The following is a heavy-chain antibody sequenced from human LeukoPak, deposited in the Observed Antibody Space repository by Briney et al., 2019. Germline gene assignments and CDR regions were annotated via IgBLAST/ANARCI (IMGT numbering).Heavy chain of an antibody. D-gene: IGHD3-9*01. V-gene: IGHV4-61*02. J-gene: IGHJ4*02. CDR1: GGSISSGSYY. Sequence: SQTLSLTCTVSGGSISSGSYYWSWIRQPAGKGLEWIGRIYTSGSTNYNPSLKSRVTISVDTSKNEFSLNLTSVIAADTAVYFCARATGWGILTGYYRTFDFWGQGTLVTVSP. CDR2: IYTSGST. CDR3: ARATGWGILTGYYRTFDF.